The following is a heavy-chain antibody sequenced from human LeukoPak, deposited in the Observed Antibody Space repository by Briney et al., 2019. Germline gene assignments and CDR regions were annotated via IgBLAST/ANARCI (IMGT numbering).Heavy chain of an antibody. Sequence: GGTLRLSCVASVFTLSSFWMGWVRQAPGGGGEWVVNMNEDGSEKHYMDSVKGRFTISRYNAKNSVYLQMNGLRAEDTALYYCGRDYIDYWGQGTLAIVSS. D-gene: IGHD3-10*01. V-gene: IGHV3-7*01. J-gene: IGHJ4*02. CDR1: VFTLSSFW. CDR3: GRDYIDY. CDR2: MNEDGSEK.